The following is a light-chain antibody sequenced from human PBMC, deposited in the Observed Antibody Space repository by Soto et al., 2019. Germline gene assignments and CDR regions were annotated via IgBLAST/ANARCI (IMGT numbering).Light chain of an antibody. CDR1: ESVRSN. Sequence: EIVLTQSPATLSLSPGERATLXXRASESVRSNLAWYQQKPGQAPRLLIYGASTRATGIPVRFSGSGSGTDFTLTISSLQTEDLAAYYCQQYNKWITFGQGTRLEN. CDR2: GAS. CDR3: QQYNKWIT. J-gene: IGKJ5*01. V-gene: IGKV3D-15*01.